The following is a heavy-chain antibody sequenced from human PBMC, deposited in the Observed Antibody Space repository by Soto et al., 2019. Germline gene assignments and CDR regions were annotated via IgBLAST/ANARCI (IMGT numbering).Heavy chain of an antibody. J-gene: IGHJ5*02. CDR2: IYHSGST. CDR3: ARGSTNWNDLNWFDP. D-gene: IGHD1-1*01. Sequence: PSETLSLTCAVSGGSISSSNWWSWVRQPPGKGLEWIGEIYHSGSTNYNPSLKSRVTISVDKSKNQFSLKLSSVTAADTAVYYCARGSTNWNDLNWFDPWGQGTLVTVS. V-gene: IGHV4-4*02. CDR1: GGSISSSNW.